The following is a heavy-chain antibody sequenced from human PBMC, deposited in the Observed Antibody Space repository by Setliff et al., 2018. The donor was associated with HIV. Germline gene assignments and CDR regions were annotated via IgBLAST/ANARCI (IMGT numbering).Heavy chain of an antibody. Sequence: ASVKVSCKASGYIFTNYGISWVRQAPGQGLEWMGWINPYNGNSNYAQKFQDRVTISTDTSANIAYMEMKNLKSDDTAVYYCARFPNPSQIVVVMPPDYWGQGTLVTVS. V-gene: IGHV1-18*01. CDR1: GYIFTNYG. CDR2: INPYNGNS. D-gene: IGHD3-22*01. J-gene: IGHJ4*02. CDR3: ARFPNPSQIVVVMPPDY.